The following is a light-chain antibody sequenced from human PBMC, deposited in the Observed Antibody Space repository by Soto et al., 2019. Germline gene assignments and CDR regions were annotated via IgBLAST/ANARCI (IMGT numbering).Light chain of an antibody. Sequence: EIVLTQSPGTLSLSPGERATLSCRASLSVSSSYLAWYQQKPGQAPRLLIYGASSRATGIPDRFSGSGSGTDFTLTISRLEPEDFAVYYCQQYGSSPTMYTFGQGTKLEIK. J-gene: IGKJ2*01. CDR3: QQYGSSPTMYT. V-gene: IGKV3-20*01. CDR1: LSVSSSY. CDR2: GAS.